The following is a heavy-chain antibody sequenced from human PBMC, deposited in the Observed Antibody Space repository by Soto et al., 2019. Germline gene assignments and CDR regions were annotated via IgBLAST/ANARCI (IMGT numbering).Heavy chain of an antibody. D-gene: IGHD6-19*01. CDR2: IYYSGST. CDR1: GGSISSYY. CDR3: ARESRIAVAGVIDY. Sequence: QVQLQESGPGLVKPSETLSLTCTVSGGSISSYYWSWIRQPPGKGLEWIGYIYYSGSTNYNPSLTSRVTISVDTSKNQFSLKLSSVTAADTAVYYCARESRIAVAGVIDYWGQGTLVTVSS. V-gene: IGHV4-59*01. J-gene: IGHJ4*02.